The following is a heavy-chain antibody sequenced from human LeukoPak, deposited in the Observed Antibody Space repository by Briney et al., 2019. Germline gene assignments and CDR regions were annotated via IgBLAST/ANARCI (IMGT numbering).Heavy chain of an antibody. Sequence: PGGSLSLSCAASGFTFDDYGMSWVRQAPGKGLEWVSGINWNGGSTGYADSVKGRFTISRDNAKNSLYLQMNSLRAEDTALYYCAKDRRPTVSGGYFDLWGRGTLVIVSS. D-gene: IGHD3-10*01. J-gene: IGHJ2*01. CDR1: GFTFDDYG. CDR3: AKDRRPTVSGGYFDL. V-gene: IGHV3-20*04. CDR2: INWNGGST.